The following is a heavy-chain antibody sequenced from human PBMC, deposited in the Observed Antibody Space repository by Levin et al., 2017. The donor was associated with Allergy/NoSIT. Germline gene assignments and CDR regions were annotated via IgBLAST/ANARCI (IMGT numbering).Heavy chain of an antibody. CDR2: ISGSGGST. D-gene: IGHD6-19*01. V-gene: IGHV3-23*01. Sequence: GESLKISCAASGFTFSSYAMSWVRQAPGKGLEWVSAISGSGGSTYYADSVKGRFTISRDNSKNTLYLQMNSLRAEDTAVYYCSKDPRGIAVAGTFDYWGQGTLVTVSS. CDR3: SKDPRGIAVAGTFDY. J-gene: IGHJ4*02. CDR1: GFTFSSYA.